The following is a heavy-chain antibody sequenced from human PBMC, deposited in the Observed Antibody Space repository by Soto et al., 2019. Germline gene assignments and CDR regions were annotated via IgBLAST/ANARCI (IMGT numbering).Heavy chain of an antibody. CDR3: ARGVGRKIAAREYYYGMDV. V-gene: IGHV3-33*01. D-gene: IGHD6-6*01. CDR2: IWYDGSNK. J-gene: IGHJ6*02. Sequence: LRLSCAASGFTFSSYGMHWVRQAPGKGLEWVAVIWYDGSNKYYADSVKGRFTISRDNSKNTLYLQMNSLRAEDTAVYYCARGVGRKIAAREYYYGMDVWGQGTTVTVSS. CDR1: GFTFSSYG.